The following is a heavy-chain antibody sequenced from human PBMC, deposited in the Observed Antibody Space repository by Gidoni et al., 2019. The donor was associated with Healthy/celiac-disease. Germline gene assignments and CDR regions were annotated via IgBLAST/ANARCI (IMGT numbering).Heavy chain of an antibody. D-gene: IGHD3-10*01. Sequence: QVQLVESGGGLVKPGGSLRLSCAASGFTFSDYYMSWIRQAPGKGLEWVSYISSSSSYTNYADSVKGRFTISRDNAKNSLYLRMNSLRAEDTAVYYCARALTMVRGVIIRWGNAFDIWGQGTMVTVSS. J-gene: IGHJ3*02. CDR2: ISSSSSYT. V-gene: IGHV3-11*05. CDR3: ARALTMVRGVIIRWGNAFDI. CDR1: GFTFSDYY.